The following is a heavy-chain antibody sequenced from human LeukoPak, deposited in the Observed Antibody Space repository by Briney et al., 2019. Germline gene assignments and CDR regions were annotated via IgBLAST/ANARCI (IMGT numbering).Heavy chain of an antibody. J-gene: IGHJ3*02. Sequence: GGSLRLSCAASGFTFSSYSMNWVRQAPGKGLEWVSYISSSSSTIYYADSVKGRFTISRDNAKNSLYLQMNSLRAEDTAVYYCARILGYYDSSGYYAHDAFDIWGQGTMVTVSS. CDR3: ARILGYYDSSGYYAHDAFDI. V-gene: IGHV3-48*01. CDR1: GFTFSSYS. D-gene: IGHD3-22*01. CDR2: ISSSSSTI.